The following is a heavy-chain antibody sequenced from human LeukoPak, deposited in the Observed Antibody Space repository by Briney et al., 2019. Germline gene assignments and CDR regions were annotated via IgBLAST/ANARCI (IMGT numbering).Heavy chain of an antibody. Sequence: ASVKVSCKASGYTFTVDYMHGVRQAPGQGLEWMGWINPNSGGTDYAQKFQGRVTMTRDTPISTAYMELSRLRSDDTSVYYCAGGNYYDSTAPAYWGQGTLVTVSS. V-gene: IGHV1-2*02. J-gene: IGHJ4*02. CDR3: AGGNYYDSTAPAY. CDR1: GYTFTVDY. CDR2: INPNSGGT. D-gene: IGHD3-22*01.